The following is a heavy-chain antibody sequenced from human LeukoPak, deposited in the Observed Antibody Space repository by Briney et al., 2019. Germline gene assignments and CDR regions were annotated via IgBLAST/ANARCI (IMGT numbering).Heavy chain of an antibody. Sequence: PGGSLRLSCAASGFTFSSYWMNWARQAPGKGLEWVASINHNGNVNYYVDSVKGRFTISRDNAKNSLYLQMSNLRAEDTAVYCARGGGLDVWAKGPRSPSP. CDR3: ARGGGLDV. CDR1: GFTFSSYW. V-gene: IGHV3-7*03. D-gene: IGHD3-16*01. CDR2: INHNGNVN. J-gene: IGHJ6*02.